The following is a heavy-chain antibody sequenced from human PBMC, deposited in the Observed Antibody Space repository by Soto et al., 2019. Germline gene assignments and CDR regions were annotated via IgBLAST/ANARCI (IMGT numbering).Heavy chain of an antibody. D-gene: IGHD3-3*01. Sequence: GGSLRLSCAASGFTFSSYSMNWVRQAPGKGLEWVSSISSSSSYIYYADSVKGRFTISRDNAKNSLYLQMNSLRAEDTAVYYCARAGRRVTIFGVDSIDYWGQGTLVTVSS. CDR2: ISSSSSYI. J-gene: IGHJ4*02. CDR3: ARAGRRVTIFGVDSIDY. V-gene: IGHV3-21*01. CDR1: GFTFSSYS.